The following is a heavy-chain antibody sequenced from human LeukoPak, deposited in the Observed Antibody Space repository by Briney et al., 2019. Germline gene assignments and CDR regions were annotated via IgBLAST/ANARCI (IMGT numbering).Heavy chain of an antibody. CDR3: ARGRGSYPNYFDF. D-gene: IGHD3-16*01. V-gene: IGHV3-21*01. Sequence: GGSLRLSCAASGFTFSSYTMNWVRQAPGKGLEWVSSISSSSSYIYYADSVKGRFTISRDNAKNSLYLQMNSLRAVDTAVYYCARGRGSYPNYFDFWGQGTLVTVSS. CDR1: GFTFSSYT. J-gene: IGHJ4*02. CDR2: ISSSSSYI.